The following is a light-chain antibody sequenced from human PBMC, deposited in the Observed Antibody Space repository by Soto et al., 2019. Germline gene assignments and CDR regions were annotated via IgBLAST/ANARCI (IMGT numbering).Light chain of an antibody. CDR2: DAS. CDR3: QHRSNWLA. CDR1: QSVSSY. V-gene: IGKV3-11*01. Sequence: EIVLKQYPATLSLYLGERATLSCRASQSVSSYLAWYQQKPGQAPRLLIYDASNRATGIPARFSGSGSGTDFTLTITSLEPEDFAVYDCQHRSNWLACGGGTKVDIK. J-gene: IGKJ4*01.